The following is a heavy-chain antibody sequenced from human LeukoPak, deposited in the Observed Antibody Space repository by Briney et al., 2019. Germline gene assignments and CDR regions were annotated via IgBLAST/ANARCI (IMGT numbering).Heavy chain of an antibody. CDR3: ARDSGKWELLRDDAFDI. D-gene: IGHD1-26*01. V-gene: IGHV4-39*07. Sequence: PSETLSLTCTVSGGSISSSSYYWGWIRQPPGKGLEWIGSIYYSGSTYYNPSLKSRVTISVDTSKNQFSLKLSSVTAADTAVYYCARDSGKWELLRDDAFDIWGQGTMVTVSS. CDR2: IYYSGST. CDR1: GGSISSSSYY. J-gene: IGHJ3*02.